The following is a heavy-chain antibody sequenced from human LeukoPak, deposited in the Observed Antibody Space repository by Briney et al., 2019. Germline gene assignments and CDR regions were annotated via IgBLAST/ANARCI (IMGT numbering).Heavy chain of an antibody. CDR3: ARVGGSCSSTSCFPRDINWFDP. CDR2: IIPIFGTA. Sequence: SVKVSCKASVGTFSSYAISWGRQSPGPGLEWMGGIIPIFGTADYAQKFQGRVTITTAESTSTAYMELSSLRSEETAVYSCARVGGSCSSTSCFPRDINWFDPWGQGTLVTVSS. V-gene: IGHV1-69*05. CDR1: VGTFSSYA. J-gene: IGHJ5*02. D-gene: IGHD2-2*01.